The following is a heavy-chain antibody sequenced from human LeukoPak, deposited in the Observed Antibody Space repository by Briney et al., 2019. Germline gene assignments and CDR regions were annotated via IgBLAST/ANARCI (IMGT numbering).Heavy chain of an antibody. V-gene: IGHV4-59*08. J-gene: IGHJ4*02. D-gene: IGHD2-21*02. CDR3: ARHDGVVTATDY. Sequence: SETLSLTCTVSGGSISSYYWNWIRQPPGKGLEWIGYIYYSGSTNYNASLKSRATITSDTTNNQSSLRLTSVTAADTAVYYCARHDGVVTATDYWGQATLVTASS. CDR2: IYYSGST. CDR1: GGSISSYY.